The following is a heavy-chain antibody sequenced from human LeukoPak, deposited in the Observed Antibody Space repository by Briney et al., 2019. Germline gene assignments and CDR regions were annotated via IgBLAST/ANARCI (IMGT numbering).Heavy chain of an antibody. D-gene: IGHD5-12*01. V-gene: IGHV4-39*07. J-gene: IGHJ4*02. CDR1: GGSISSSSYY. Sequence: PSETLSLTCTVSGGSISSSSYYWGWIRQPPGKGLEWIGSIYYSGSTYTYYNPSLKSRVTISVDTSKNQFSLKLSSVTAADTAVYYCARTGERSAYSGYDPFEYWGQGTLVPVSS. CDR2: IYYSGSTYT. CDR3: ARTGERSAYSGYDPFEY.